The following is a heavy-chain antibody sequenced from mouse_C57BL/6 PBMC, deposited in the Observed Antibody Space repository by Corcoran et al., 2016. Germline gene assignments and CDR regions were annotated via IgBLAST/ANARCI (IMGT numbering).Heavy chain of an antibody. CDR2: INPNNGGT. Sequence: EVRLQQSGPELVKPGASVKISCKASGYTFTDYYMNWVKQSHGKSLEWIGDINPNNGGTSYNQKFKGKATLTVDKSSSTAYMELRSLTSEDSAVYYCAEYYYGSTSWFAYWGQGTLVTVSA. J-gene: IGHJ3*01. V-gene: IGHV1-26*01. CDR3: AEYYYGSTSWFAY. D-gene: IGHD1-1*01. CDR1: GYTFTDYY.